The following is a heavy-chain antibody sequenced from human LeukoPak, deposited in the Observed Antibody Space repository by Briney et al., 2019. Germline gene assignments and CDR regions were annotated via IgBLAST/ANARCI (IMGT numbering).Heavy chain of an antibody. D-gene: IGHD1-26*01. CDR2: INHSGST. Sequence: PSETLSLTCAVYGGSFSGYYWSWIRQPPGKGLEWIGKINHSGSTNYNPSLKSRVTISVDTSKNQFSLKLSSVTAADTAVYYCARGRGSYGMDVWGQGTTVTVSS. V-gene: IGHV4-34*01. J-gene: IGHJ6*02. CDR1: GGSFSGYY. CDR3: ARGRGSYGMDV.